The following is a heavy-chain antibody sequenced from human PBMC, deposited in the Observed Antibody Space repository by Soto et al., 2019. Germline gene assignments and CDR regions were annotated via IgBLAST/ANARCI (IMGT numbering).Heavy chain of an antibody. D-gene: IGHD6-6*01. J-gene: IGHJ4*02. V-gene: IGHV1-46*04. CDR1: GYTFTTYY. Sequence: ASVKVFCNASGYTFTTYYIHLVRQPAGQGLEWMGIINHTGGSTNYAQRLQGRVTMTWDTSTSTVYMELSSLRSDDTVFYYCARAPYSSSSFFFDYWGQGTPVTVSS. CDR2: INHTGGST. CDR3: ARAPYSSSSFFFDY.